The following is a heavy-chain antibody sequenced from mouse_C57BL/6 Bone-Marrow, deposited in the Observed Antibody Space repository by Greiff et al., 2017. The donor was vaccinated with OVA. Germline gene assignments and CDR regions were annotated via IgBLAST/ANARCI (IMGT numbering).Heavy chain of an antibody. CDR2: IYPRSGNT. CDR3: ARYYYDSDWYFDV. CDR1: GYTFTSYG. Sequence: VQLQESGAELARPGASVKLSCKASGYTFTSYGISWVKQRTGQGLEWIGEIYPRSGNTYYNEKFKGKATLTADKSSSTAYMELRSLTSEDSAVYFCARYYYDSDWYFDVWGTGTTVTVSS. V-gene: IGHV1-81*01. J-gene: IGHJ1*03. D-gene: IGHD2-4*01.